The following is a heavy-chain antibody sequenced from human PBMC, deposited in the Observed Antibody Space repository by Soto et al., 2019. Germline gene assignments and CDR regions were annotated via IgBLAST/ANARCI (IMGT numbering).Heavy chain of an antibody. D-gene: IGHD2-8*01. Sequence: PSETLSLTCVVSGGSLSDYFWSWIRQPPGMALEWIGEINHLGSINYNPSLKSRVTMSVDTSKNQFSLTLNSVTAADTATYYCARGGVLASAYYYYVDVWGTGTTVTVSS. V-gene: IGHV4-34*01. CDR1: GGSLSDYF. J-gene: IGHJ6*03. CDR2: INHLGSI. CDR3: ARGGVLASAYYYYVDV.